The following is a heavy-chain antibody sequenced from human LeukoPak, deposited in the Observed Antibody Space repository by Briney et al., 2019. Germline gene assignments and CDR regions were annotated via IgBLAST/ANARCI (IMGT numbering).Heavy chain of an antibody. CDR1: GYTFTGYY. J-gene: IGHJ4*02. D-gene: IGHD3-22*01. CDR2: INPNSGGT. CDR3: ARDSYDSSGYLLPPDY. Sequence: ASVKVSCKASGYTFTGYYMHWVRQAPGQGLEWMGWINPNSGGTNYAQKFQGRVTMTRDTSISTAYMELSRLRSDDTAVYYCARDSYDSSGYLLPPDYWAREPWSPSPQ. V-gene: IGHV1-2*02.